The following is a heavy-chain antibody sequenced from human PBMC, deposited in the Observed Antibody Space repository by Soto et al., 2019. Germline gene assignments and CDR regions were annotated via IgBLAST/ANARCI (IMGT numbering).Heavy chain of an antibody. CDR1: GFTFSNAW. J-gene: IGHJ5*02. CDR2: IKSKNDGGTT. CDR3: TTGYGSGSYGAWFDP. Sequence: GSLRLSCAASGFTFSNAWMSWVRQAPEKGLEWVGRIKSKNDGGTTDYAAPVKGRFTISRDDSKNTLYLQMNSLKTEDTAVYYCTTGYGSGSYGAWFDPWGQGTLVTVSS. D-gene: IGHD3-10*01. V-gene: IGHV3-15*01.